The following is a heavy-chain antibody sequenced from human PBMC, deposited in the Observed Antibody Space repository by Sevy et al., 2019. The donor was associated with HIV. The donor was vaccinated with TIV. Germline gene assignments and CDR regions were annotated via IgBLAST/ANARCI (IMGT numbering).Heavy chain of an antibody. V-gene: IGHV3-23*01. CDR1: GFSFSNYG. D-gene: IGHD3-16*01. Sequence: GGSLRLSCEASGFSFSNYGMNWVRQAPGKGLEWVSGTSGIGGSTYYADSVKGRFTISRDNSKNTLYLQMNSLRAEDTAVYSCAKDGESYVWGSHYDYWGQGTLVTVSS. CDR3: AKDGESYVWGSHYDY. CDR2: TSGIGGST. J-gene: IGHJ4*02.